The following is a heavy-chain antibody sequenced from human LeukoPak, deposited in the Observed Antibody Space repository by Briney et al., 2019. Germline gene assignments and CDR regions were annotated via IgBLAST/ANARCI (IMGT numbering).Heavy chain of an antibody. CDR3: ARAKFWSGYSSYYYYYYMDV. V-gene: IGHV4-34*01. D-gene: IGHD3-3*01. J-gene: IGHJ6*03. Sequence: TSETLSLTCAVYGGSFSGYYWSWIRQPPGRGLEWIGEINHSGSTNYNPSLKSRVTISVDTSKNQFSLKLSSVTAADTAVYYCARAKFWSGYSSYYYYYYMDVWGKGTTVTVSS. CDR2: INHSGST. CDR1: GGSFSGYY.